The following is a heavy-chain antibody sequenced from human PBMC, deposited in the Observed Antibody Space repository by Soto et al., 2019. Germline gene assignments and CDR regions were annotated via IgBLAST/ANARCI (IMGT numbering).Heavy chain of an antibody. V-gene: IGHV1-18*04. D-gene: IGHD3-3*01. CDR1: GYTFTSYG. Sequence: ASVKVSCKASGYTFTSYGISWVRQAPGQGLEWMGWISAYNGNTNYAQKLQGRVTMTTDTSTSTAYMELRSLRSDDTAVYYCASDISIFGGGGYYYYGMDVWGQGTTVTVSS. CDR3: ASDISIFGGGGYYYYGMDV. J-gene: IGHJ6*02. CDR2: ISAYNGNT.